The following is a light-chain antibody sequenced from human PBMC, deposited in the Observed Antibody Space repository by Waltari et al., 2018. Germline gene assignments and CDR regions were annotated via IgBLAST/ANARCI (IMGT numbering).Light chain of an antibody. V-gene: IGLV1-51*01. CDR2: DDY. CDR1: SSNIGSYS. J-gene: IGLJ3*02. CDR3: GTWDNNLSPGGV. Sequence: QSVLTQPPSVSAAPGQKVTISCSGSSSNIGSYSVSWYQQLPGTAPKLLIYDDYKRPSWIPDRFSGSKSGTSATLGITGLQTGDEAEYYCGTWDNNLSPGGVFGGGTKLTVL.